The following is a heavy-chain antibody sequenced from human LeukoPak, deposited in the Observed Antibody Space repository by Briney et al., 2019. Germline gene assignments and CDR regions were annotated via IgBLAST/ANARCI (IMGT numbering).Heavy chain of an antibody. CDR1: GGSISSSSYY. Sequence: SETLSLTCTVSGGSISSSSYYWGWIRQPPGKGLEWIGYIYYSGSTYYNPSLKSRVTISVDTSKNQFSLKLSSVTAADTAVYYCARGREHFYYYYYMDVWGKGTTVTVSS. D-gene: IGHD1/OR15-1a*01. CDR2: IYYSGST. CDR3: ARGREHFYYYYYMDV. V-gene: IGHV4-31*03. J-gene: IGHJ6*03.